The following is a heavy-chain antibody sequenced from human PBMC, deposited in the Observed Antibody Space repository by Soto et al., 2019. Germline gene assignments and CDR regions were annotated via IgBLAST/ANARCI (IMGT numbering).Heavy chain of an antibody. J-gene: IGHJ4*02. D-gene: IGHD3-22*01. Sequence: QVQLVQSGAEVKKPGASVKVSCKASGYTFTSYAMHWVRRAPGQRLEWMGWINAGNGNTKYSQKFQGRVTITRDTSASTAYMEPSSLRSEDTAVYYCARNYYDSSGLGGSFDYWGQGTLVTVSS. CDR2: INAGNGNT. CDR3: ARNYYDSSGLGGSFDY. V-gene: IGHV1-3*01. CDR1: GYTFTSYA.